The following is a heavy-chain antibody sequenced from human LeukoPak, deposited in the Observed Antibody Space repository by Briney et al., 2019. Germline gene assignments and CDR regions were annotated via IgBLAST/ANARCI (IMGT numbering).Heavy chain of an antibody. Sequence: PGGSLRLSCAASGFTFSNYGMFWVRQAPGKGLDWVSFIRFDGGHKYYADSVKGRFTISRDNSKNTVYLQMDSLRAEDTAVYYCAKSEGSYGFDYWGQGTLVTVSS. V-gene: IGHV3-30*02. D-gene: IGHD1-26*01. CDR3: AKSEGSYGFDY. CDR1: GFTFSNYG. CDR2: IRFDGGHK. J-gene: IGHJ4*02.